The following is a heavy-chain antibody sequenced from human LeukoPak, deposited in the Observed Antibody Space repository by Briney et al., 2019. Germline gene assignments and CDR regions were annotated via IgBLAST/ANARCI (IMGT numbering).Heavy chain of an antibody. J-gene: IGHJ3*02. CDR1: GFTVSSNY. V-gene: IGHV3-53*01. CDR2: IYSGGST. Sequence: GGSLRLSCAASGFTVSSNYMSWVRQAPGKGLEWVSVIYSGGSTYYADSVKGRFTISRDHSKNTLYLQMNSLRAEDTAVYYCARDRGDYQAFDIWGQGTMVTVSS. D-gene: IGHD4-17*01. CDR3: ARDRGDYQAFDI.